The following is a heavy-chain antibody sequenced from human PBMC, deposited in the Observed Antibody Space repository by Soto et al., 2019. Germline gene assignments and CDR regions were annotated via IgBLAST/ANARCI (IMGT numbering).Heavy chain of an antibody. D-gene: IGHD6-13*01. CDR2: MNPNSGNT. V-gene: IGHV1-8*01. CDR1: GYNFTSYD. CDR3: ARGLGVAAALDGMDV. J-gene: IGHJ6*02. Sequence: GSSVKVSCKASGYNFTSYDINWGRQATGQGLEWMGWMNPNSGNTGYAQKFQGRVTMTRNTSISTAYMELSSLRSEDTAVYYCARGLGVAAALDGMDVWGEGTTVTVSS.